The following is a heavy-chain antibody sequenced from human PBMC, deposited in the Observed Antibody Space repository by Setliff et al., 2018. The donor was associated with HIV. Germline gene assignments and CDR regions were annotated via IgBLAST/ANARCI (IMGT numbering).Heavy chain of an antibody. V-gene: IGHV3-15*01. J-gene: IGHJ4*02. Sequence: LRLSCAASGFIFSDEWMSWARQAPGKGLEWVGRIKSKVHGETTDYAAPVKGRFSVSRDDSKNTVYLQMNSLKPEDTAVYYCTTDSWQWGQGTLVTVSS. CDR1: GFIFSDEW. D-gene: IGHD5-12*01. CDR3: TTDSWQ. CDR2: IKSKVHGETT.